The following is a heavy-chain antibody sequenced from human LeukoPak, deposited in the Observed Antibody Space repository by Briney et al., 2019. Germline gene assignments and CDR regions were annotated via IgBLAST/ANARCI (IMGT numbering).Heavy chain of an antibody. CDR3: ARDAGYDSSGYSIPFDY. Sequence: GASVKVSCKASGYTFTSYGISWVRQAPRQGLEWMGWISAYNGNTNYAQKLQGRVTMTTDTSTSTAYMELRSLRSDDTAVYYCARDAGYDSSGYSIPFDYWGQGTLVTVSS. CDR1: GYTFTSYG. J-gene: IGHJ4*02. V-gene: IGHV1-18*01. CDR2: ISAYNGNT. D-gene: IGHD3-22*01.